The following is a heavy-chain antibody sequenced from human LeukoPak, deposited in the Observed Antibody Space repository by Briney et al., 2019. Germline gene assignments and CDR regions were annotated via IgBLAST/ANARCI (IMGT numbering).Heavy chain of an antibody. CDR2: IIPILGIA. D-gene: IGHD3-10*01. J-gene: IGHJ4*02. CDR1: GGTFSSYA. CDR3: AREVHPHYYFDY. V-gene: IGHV1-69*04. Sequence: SVKVSCKASGGTFSSYAISWVRQAPGQGLEWMGTIIPILGIANYAQKFQGRVTITADKSTSTAYMELSSLRSEDTAVYYCAREVHPHYYFDYWGQGTLVTVSS.